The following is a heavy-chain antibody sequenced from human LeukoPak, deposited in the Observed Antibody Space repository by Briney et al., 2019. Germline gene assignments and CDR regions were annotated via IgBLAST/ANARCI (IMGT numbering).Heavy chain of an antibody. D-gene: IGHD2-15*01. Sequence: SVKVSCKASGGTFSSYAISWVRQAPGQGLEWMGGIIPIFRTANYAQKFQGRVTITTDESTSTAYMELSSLRSEDTAVYYCARDFSRYCSGGSCYSDMGYWGQGTLVTVSS. CDR1: GGTFSSYA. J-gene: IGHJ4*02. V-gene: IGHV1-69*05. CDR3: ARDFSRYCSGGSCYSDMGY. CDR2: IIPIFRTA.